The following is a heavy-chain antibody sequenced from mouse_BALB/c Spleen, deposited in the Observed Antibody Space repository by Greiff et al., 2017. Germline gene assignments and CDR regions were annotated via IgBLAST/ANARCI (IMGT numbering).Heavy chain of an antibody. CDR2: IDPENGNT. J-gene: IGHJ3*01. Sequence: EVQLQQSGAELVRPGALVKLSCKASGFNIKDYYMHWVKQRPEQGLEWIGWIDPENGNTIYDPKFQGKASITADTSSNTAYLQLSSLTSEDTAVYYCAYYDYDAAWFAYWGQWTLVTVSA. V-gene: IGHV14-1*02. CDR1: GFNIKDYY. CDR3: AYYDYDAAWFAY. D-gene: IGHD2-4*01.